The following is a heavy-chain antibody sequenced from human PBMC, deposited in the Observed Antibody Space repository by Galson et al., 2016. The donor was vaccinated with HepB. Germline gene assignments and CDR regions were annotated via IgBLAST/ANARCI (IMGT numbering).Heavy chain of an antibody. Sequence: SLRLSCAASGFDFSNYVTHWVRQAPGKGLEWVSRLPTDEYPPTYADSVRGRFTISSDNAKNTLYLQMNSLRADDTAVYYCTRDLNFLLFDYWGQGALVTVSS. CDR3: TRDLNFLLFDY. CDR2: LPTDEYPP. CDR1: GFDFSNYV. D-gene: IGHD2/OR15-2a*01. J-gene: IGHJ4*02. V-gene: IGHV3-74*03.